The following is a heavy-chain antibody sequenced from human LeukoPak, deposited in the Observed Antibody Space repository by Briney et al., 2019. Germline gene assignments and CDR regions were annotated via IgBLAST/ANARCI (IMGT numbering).Heavy chain of an antibody. Sequence: GGSLRLSCAASGFTFKSYDMHWVRQAAGEGLEWVSAIGTAGDTYYPGSVKGRFTISRENAKNSLYLQMNSLRAGDTAVYYCARGGRGSSWFDNWGQGTLVTVSS. CDR3: ARGGRGSSWFDN. J-gene: IGHJ4*02. D-gene: IGHD6-13*01. CDR1: GFTFKSYD. CDR2: IGTAGDT. V-gene: IGHV3-13*01.